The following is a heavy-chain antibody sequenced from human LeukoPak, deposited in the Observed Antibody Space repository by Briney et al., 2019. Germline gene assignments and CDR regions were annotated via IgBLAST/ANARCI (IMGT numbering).Heavy chain of an antibody. CDR2: INHSGGRT. V-gene: IGHV1-46*01. CDR1: GYTFTSYY. Sequence: ASVKVSCKASGYTFTSYYMHWVRQAPGQRLEWMGIINHSGGRTSYAQKFQGRVTMTRDTSTSTFYMELSSLRAEDTAVYYCARGPGAYDWIDFWGQGTLVTVSS. D-gene: IGHD1-1*01. J-gene: IGHJ4*02. CDR3: ARGPGAYDWIDF.